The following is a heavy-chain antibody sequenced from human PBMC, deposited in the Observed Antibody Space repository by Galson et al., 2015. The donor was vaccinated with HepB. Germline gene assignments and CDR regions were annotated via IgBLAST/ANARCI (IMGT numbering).Heavy chain of an antibody. CDR3: AHSKQTILRYFDLDY. CDR2: IYWDDDK. V-gene: IGHV2-5*02. D-gene: IGHD3-9*01. J-gene: IGHJ4*02. Sequence: PALVKPTQTLTLTCTFSGFSPSTSGVGVGWIRQPPGKALEWLALIYWDDDKRYSPSLKSRLTITKDTSKNQVVLTMTNMDPVDTATYYCAHSKQTILRYFDLDYWGQGTLVTVSS. CDR1: GFSPSTSGVG.